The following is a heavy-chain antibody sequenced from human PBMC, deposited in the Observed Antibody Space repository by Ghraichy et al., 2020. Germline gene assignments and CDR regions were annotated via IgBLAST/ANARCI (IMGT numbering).Heavy chain of an antibody. CDR1: GGSISSGSYY. CDR3: ARDHYCSSTSCSYYYYYMDV. CDR2: IYTSGST. D-gene: IGHD2-2*01. V-gene: IGHV4-61*02. Sequence: SETLSLTCTVSGGSISSGSYYWSWIRQPAGKGLEWIGRIYTSGSTNYNPSLKSRVTMSVDTSKNQFSLKLSSVTAADTAVYYCARDHYCSSTSCSYYYYYMDVWGKGTTVTVSS. J-gene: IGHJ6*03.